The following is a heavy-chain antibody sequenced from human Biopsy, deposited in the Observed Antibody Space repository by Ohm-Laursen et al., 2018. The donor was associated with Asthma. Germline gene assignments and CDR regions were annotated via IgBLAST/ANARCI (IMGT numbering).Heavy chain of an antibody. CDR3: ASSIAVADSDAFDI. J-gene: IGHJ3*02. CDR2: INAGNGNT. V-gene: IGHV1-3*01. D-gene: IGHD6-19*01. Sequence: ASVKVSCKASGYTFTSYAVHWGRQAPGQRLEWMGWINAGNGNTKYSQKFQGRVTITRDTSASTAYMELSSLRSEDTAVYYCASSIAVADSDAFDIWGQGTMVTVSS. CDR1: GYTFTSYA.